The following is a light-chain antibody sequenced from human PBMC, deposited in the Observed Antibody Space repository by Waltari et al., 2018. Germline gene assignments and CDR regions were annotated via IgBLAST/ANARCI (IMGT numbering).Light chain of an antibody. Sequence: QFPGTLSLSPGERATLSCRASESFINTYLAWYQQKPGQAPRLLIYAASTRAPGTPDRFSGSESGTDFTLTISRLEPEDVAVYFCQLYSSSLYTFGQGTKLEIK. J-gene: IGKJ2*01. CDR2: AAS. CDR3: QLYSSSLYT. CDR1: ESFINTY. V-gene: IGKV3-20*01.